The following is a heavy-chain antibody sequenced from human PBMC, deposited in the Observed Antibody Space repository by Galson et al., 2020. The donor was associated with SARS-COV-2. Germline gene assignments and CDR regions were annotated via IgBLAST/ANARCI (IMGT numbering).Heavy chain of an antibody. CDR3: ARQYNILTGFDS. D-gene: IGHD3-9*01. J-gene: IGHJ4*02. Sequence: SETLSLTCAVSGGSISSSNWWSWVRQSPGKGPEWIGEIYHSGSTNYNPSLKNRVTISVDKSKNQFSLNLNSLTAADTAVYYCARQYNILTGFDSWGQGILVAVPS. CDR2: IYHSGST. V-gene: IGHV4-4*02. CDR1: GGSISSSNW.